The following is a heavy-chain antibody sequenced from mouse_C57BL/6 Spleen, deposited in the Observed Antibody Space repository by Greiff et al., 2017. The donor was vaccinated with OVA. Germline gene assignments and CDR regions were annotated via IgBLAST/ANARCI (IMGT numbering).Heavy chain of an antibody. CDR2: IDPSDSYT. CDR3: ARGDYDGSSSWYFDV. D-gene: IGHD1-1*01. V-gene: IGHV1-50*01. CDR1: GYTFTSYW. Sequence: VQLQQPGAELVKPGASVKLSCKASGYTFTSYWMQWVKQRPGQGLEWIGEIDPSDSYTNYNQKFKGKATLTVDTSSSTAYMQLSSLTSEDSASYYCARGDYDGSSSWYFDVWGTGTTVTVSS. J-gene: IGHJ1*03.